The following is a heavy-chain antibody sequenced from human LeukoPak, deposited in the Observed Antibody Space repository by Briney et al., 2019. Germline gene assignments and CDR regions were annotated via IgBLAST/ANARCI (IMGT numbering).Heavy chain of an antibody. J-gene: IGHJ4*02. CDR3: ARDRRDGYNVLDY. CDR2: TKQDGSEK. V-gene: IGHV3-7*01. CDR1: GFTFSTYW. Sequence: GGSLRLSCAASGFTFSTYWMTWVRQAPGKGLEWVANTKQDGSEKYYVDSVKGRFTISRDNAKNSLYLQMNSLSAEDTAIYYCARDRRDGYNVLDYWGQGTLVTVSS. D-gene: IGHD5-24*01.